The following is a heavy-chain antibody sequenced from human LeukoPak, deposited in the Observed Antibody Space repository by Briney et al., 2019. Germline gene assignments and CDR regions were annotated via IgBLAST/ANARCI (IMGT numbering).Heavy chain of an antibody. V-gene: IGHV5-51*01. CDR2: IYPGDSDT. Sequence: GESLKISCKGSGYSVTSYWIGWVRQMPGKGLEWMGIIYPGDSDTRYSPSFQGQVTISADKSISTAYLQWSSLKASDTAMYYCARHRTVATPGNILYYYYYMDVWGKGTTVTVSS. CDR3: ARHRTVATPGNILYYYYYMDV. CDR1: GYSVTSYW. D-gene: IGHD4-23*01. J-gene: IGHJ6*03.